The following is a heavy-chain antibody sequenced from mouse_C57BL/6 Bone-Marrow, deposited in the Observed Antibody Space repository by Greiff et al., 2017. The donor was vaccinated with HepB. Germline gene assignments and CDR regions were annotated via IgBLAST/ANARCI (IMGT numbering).Heavy chain of an antibody. CDR1: GFTFSDYG. CDR2: ISNLAYSI. CDR3: ARQATVVATNGWYFDV. Sequence: EVKLMESGGGLVQPGGSLKLSCAASGFTFSDYGMAWVRQAPRKGPEWVAFISNLAYSIYYADTVTGRFTISRENAKNTLYLEMSSLRSEDTAMYYCARQATVVATNGWYFDVWGTGTTVTVSS. D-gene: IGHD1-1*01. J-gene: IGHJ1*03. V-gene: IGHV5-15*01.